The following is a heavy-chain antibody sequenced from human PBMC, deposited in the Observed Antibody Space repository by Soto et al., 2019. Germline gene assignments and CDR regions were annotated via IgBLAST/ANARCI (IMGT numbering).Heavy chain of an antibody. Sequence: GASVKVSCKASGYTFTGYYMHCERQAPGQVLEWMGWINPNSGGTNYAQKFQGRVTMTRDTSISTAYMELSRLRSDDTAVYYCARGLRYCSGGSCYYFDYWGQGTLVTVSS. J-gene: IGHJ4*02. CDR2: INPNSGGT. CDR1: GYTFTGYY. CDR3: ARGLRYCSGGSCYYFDY. V-gene: IGHV1-2*02. D-gene: IGHD2-15*01.